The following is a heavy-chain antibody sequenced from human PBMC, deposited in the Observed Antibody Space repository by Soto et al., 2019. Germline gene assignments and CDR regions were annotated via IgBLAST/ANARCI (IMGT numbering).Heavy chain of an antibody. V-gene: IGHV2-5*02. CDR2: IYWDDDK. D-gene: IGHD6-6*01. CDR3: ARDPSRRAPPDY. Sequence: SGPTLVNPTQTLTLTCTFSGFSLSTSGVGVGWIRQPPGKALEWLALIYWDDDKRYSPSLKSRLTITKDTSKNQVVLTMTSLTDEDTAVYYCARDPSRRAPPDYWGQGTLVTVSS. J-gene: IGHJ4*02. CDR1: GFSLSTSGVG.